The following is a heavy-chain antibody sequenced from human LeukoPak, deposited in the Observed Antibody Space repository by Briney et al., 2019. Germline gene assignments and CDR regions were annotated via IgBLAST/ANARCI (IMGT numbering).Heavy chain of an antibody. J-gene: IGHJ4*02. CDR1: GYTFIGYG. CDR3: ASHGGDSSGYYFTY. CDR2: INTYNGNT. D-gene: IGHD3-22*01. V-gene: IGHV1-18*01. Sequence: EASVKVSCKASGYTFIGYGMSWVRQAPGQGLEWMEWINTYNGNTNYAQKLQGRVTMTTDTSTSTAYMELRSLRFDDTAVYYCASHGGDSSGYYFTYWGQGTLVTVSS.